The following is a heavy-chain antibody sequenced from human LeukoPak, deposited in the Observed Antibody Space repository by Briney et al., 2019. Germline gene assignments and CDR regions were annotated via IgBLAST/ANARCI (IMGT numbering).Heavy chain of an antibody. V-gene: IGHV4-59*01. J-gene: IGHJ3*02. CDR2: IYYSGST. Sequence: SETLSLTCTVSGGSISSYYWSWIRQPPGKGLEWIGYIYYSGSTNYNPSLKSRVTISVDTSKNQFSLKLSSVTAADTAVYYCARDRALWFGDLPNRKDAFDIWGQGTMVTVSS. D-gene: IGHD3-10*01. CDR1: GGSISSYY. CDR3: ARDRALWFGDLPNRKDAFDI.